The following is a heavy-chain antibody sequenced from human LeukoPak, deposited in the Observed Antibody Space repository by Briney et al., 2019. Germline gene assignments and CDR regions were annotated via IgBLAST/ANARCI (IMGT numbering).Heavy chain of an antibody. Sequence: ASVKVSCKASGYTFTTYDINWVRQATGQGLEWMGWMNPNSANTGYAQKFQGRVTITRNTSISTAYMELNSLRSDDTAVYYCARARLVRGPVTPLYYFDYWGQGVLVTVSS. D-gene: IGHD2-8*02. CDR1: GYTFTTYD. CDR3: ARARLVRGPVTPLYYFDY. CDR2: MNPNSANT. V-gene: IGHV1-8*01. J-gene: IGHJ4*02.